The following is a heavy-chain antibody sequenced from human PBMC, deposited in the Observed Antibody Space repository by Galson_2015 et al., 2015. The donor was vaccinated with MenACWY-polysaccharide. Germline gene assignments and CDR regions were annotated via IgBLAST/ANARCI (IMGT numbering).Heavy chain of an antibody. D-gene: IGHD6-13*01. CDR1: GFTFSIYA. CDR3: VRDNWRTADLFDI. J-gene: IGHJ3*02. V-gene: IGHV3-30-3*01. Sequence: SLRLSCAGSGFTFSIYAMQWVRQAPGNGLEWVALISSDGTTKYYEDSVKGRFTISRDDSKNTVYLEMNRLRTEDTAVYYCVRDNWRTADLFDIRGQGTMVTVSS. CDR2: ISSDGTTK.